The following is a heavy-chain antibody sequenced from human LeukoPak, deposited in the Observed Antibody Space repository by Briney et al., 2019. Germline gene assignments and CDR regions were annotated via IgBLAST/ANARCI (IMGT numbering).Heavy chain of an antibody. CDR1: GFTFSSYS. J-gene: IGHJ4*02. CDR3: ARADQYYYDSSGYPARGYYFDY. Sequence: GGSLRLSCAASGFTFSSYSMNWVRQAPGKGLEWVSYISSSSSTIYYADPVKGRFTISRDNAKNSLYLQMNSLRAEDTAVYYCARADQYYYDSSGYPARGYYFDYWGQGTLVTVSS. D-gene: IGHD3-22*01. CDR2: ISSSSSTI. V-gene: IGHV3-48*01.